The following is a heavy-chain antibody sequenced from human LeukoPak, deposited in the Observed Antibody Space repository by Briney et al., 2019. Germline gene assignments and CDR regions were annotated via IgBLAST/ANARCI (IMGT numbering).Heavy chain of an antibody. D-gene: IGHD2-21*02. Sequence: TGGSLRLSCAASGITVSSNYMSWVRQAPGKGLGWVSVIYSGGGVYYADSVKCRVTISRDNSKNMLYLQMNSLRAEDTAVYYCAKDAKDIVVVTAAGGWGQGTLVTVSS. CDR3: AKDAKDIVVVTAAGG. CDR2: IYSGGGV. J-gene: IGHJ4*02. CDR1: GITVSSNY. V-gene: IGHV3-53*01.